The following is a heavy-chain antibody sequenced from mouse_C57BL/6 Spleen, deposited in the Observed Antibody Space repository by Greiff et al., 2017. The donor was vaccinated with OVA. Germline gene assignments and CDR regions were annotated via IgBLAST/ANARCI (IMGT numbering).Heavy chain of an antibody. Sequence: QIQLQQSGAELARPGASVKMSCKASGYTFTSYTMHWVKQRPGQGLEWIGYINPSSGYTKYNQKFKDKATLTADKSSSTAYMQLSSLTSEDSAVYYCARHGISYRYFDYWGQGTTLTVSS. V-gene: IGHV1-4*01. CDR2: INPSSGYT. D-gene: IGHD1-1*01. CDR1: GYTFTSYT. J-gene: IGHJ2*01. CDR3: ARHGISYRYFDY.